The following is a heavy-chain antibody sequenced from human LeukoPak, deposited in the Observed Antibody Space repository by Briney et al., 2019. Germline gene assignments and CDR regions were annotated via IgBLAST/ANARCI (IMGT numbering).Heavy chain of an antibody. CDR3: ARLFGRELDYYYGMDV. Sequence: ASVKVSCKASGYTFTSYAMHWVRQAPGQRLEWMGWINAGNGNTKYSQKFQGRVTITRDTSASTAYMELSSLRSEDTAVYYCARLFGRELDYYYGMDVWGQGTTVTVSS. D-gene: IGHD5-24*01. CDR1: GYTFTSYA. V-gene: IGHV1-3*01. J-gene: IGHJ6*02. CDR2: INAGNGNT.